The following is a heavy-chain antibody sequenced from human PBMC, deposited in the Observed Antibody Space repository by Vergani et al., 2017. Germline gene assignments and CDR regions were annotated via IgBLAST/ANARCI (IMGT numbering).Heavy chain of an antibody. V-gene: IGHV3-7*03. CDR1: GFTFNNYW. CDR3: ARDAPMGSD. CDR2: INDDGSRQ. D-gene: IGHD3-10*01. Sequence: EVQLVESGGQLVQPGGSLRLSCAGSGFTFNNYWMSWVRQAPGKGLEWVANINDDGSRQYYVDSVRGRFTISRDNTKKSLYLQLDSLRGEDTAVYYCARDAPMGSDWGQGTLVTVSS. J-gene: IGHJ4*02.